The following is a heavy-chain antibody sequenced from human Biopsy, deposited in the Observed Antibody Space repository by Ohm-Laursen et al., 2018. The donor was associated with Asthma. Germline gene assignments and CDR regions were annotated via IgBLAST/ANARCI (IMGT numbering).Heavy chain of an antibody. D-gene: IGHD2-15*01. CDR2: VSHTGST. Sequence: TLSLTCPVSGGSIRSHDWTWIRLPPGKGLEYIGDVSHTGSTNYNPSLKSRVTMSLDTSKNQFSLRLTSVTPADTAVYYCARLADCSGGACYSYGWFDPWGQGTLVTVSS. J-gene: IGHJ5*02. V-gene: IGHV4-59*11. CDR3: ARLADCSGGACYSYGWFDP. CDR1: GGSIRSHD.